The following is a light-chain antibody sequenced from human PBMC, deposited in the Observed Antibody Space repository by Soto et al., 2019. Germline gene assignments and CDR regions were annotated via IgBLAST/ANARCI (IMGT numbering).Light chain of an antibody. CDR1: QNVNRY. J-gene: IGKJ1*01. CDR3: QQSYITPWT. V-gene: IGKV1-39*01. Sequence: IQLTQSPSSLSASVGDRVTITCRTSQNVNRYLNWYQEQPGKAPKLLIYAASILQSGVPSRFSGSGSGTDFTLTISSLQPEDFATYSCQQSYITPWTFGQGTKVDIK. CDR2: AAS.